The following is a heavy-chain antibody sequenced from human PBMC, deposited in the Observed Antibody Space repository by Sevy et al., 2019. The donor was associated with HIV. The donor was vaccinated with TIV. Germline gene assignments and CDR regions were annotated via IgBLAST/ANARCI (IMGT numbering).Heavy chain of an antibody. D-gene: IGHD2-2*01. J-gene: IGHJ4*02. V-gene: IGHV1-2*02. CDR2: INPHIGGT. Sequence: ASVKVSCKASGYTFTDYYIHWVRQAPGQGLEWMGWINPHIGGTNFAQKFQGRVTMTRDTSISTAYLDLSRLRSDDTAIYYCARGDGLVVPPATVDYWGQGTLVTVSS. CDR3: ARGDGLVVPPATVDY. CDR1: GYTFTDYY.